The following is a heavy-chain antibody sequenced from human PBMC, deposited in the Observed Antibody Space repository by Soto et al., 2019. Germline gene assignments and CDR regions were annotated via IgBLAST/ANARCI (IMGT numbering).Heavy chain of an antibody. D-gene: IGHD3-22*01. J-gene: IGHJ5*02. V-gene: IGHV1-69*13. CDR3: ARVGNYYDSSGSWFDP. CDR2: IIPIFGTA. CDR1: GGTFSSYA. Sequence: GASVKRSCKASGGTFSSYAISWVRQAPGQGLEWMGGIIPIFGTANYAQKFQGRVTITADESTSTAYMELSSLRSEDTAVYYCARVGNYYDSSGSWFDPWGQGTLVTVS.